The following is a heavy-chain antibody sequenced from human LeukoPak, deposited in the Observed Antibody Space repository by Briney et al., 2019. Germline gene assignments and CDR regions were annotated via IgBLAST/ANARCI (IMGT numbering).Heavy chain of an antibody. CDR1: GFTFSSYE. V-gene: IGHV3-48*03. CDR2: ISSSGSTI. J-gene: IGHJ4*02. D-gene: IGHD2-15*01. Sequence: GGSLRLSCAASGFTFSSYEMNWVRQAPGKGLEWVSYISSSGSTIYYADSVKGRFTISRDNAKNSLYLQMNSRRAEDTAVYYCARTHRVVAATPMGYWGQGTLVTVSS. CDR3: ARTHRVVAATPMGY.